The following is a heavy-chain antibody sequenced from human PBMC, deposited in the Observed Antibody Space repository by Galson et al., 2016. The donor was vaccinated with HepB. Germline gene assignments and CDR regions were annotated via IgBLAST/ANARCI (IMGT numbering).Heavy chain of an antibody. CDR1: GYSFTNYW. D-gene: IGHD3-16*01. V-gene: IGHV5-51*01. CDR2: IYPGDSDT. J-gene: IGHJ4*02. Sequence: QSGAEVKKPGESLKISCQGSGYSFTNYWIGWVRQMPGKGLEWMGNIYPGDSDTSNSPSFQGQVTISVDTSISTTYLQWSSLKPSDTAIYYCARRNYGHYFDYWGQGTLVTVSS. CDR3: ARRNYGHYFDY.